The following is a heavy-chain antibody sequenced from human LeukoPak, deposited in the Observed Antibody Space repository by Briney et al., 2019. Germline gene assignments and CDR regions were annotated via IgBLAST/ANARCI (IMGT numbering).Heavy chain of an antibody. D-gene: IGHD3-10*01. V-gene: IGHV3-30-3*01. Sequence: PGGSLRLSCAASGFTFSSYAMHWVRQAPGKGLEWVAVISYGGSNKYYADSVKGRFTISRDNSKNTLYLQMNSLRAEDTAVYYCASVAGWFGELSPAIDYWGQGTLVTVSS. CDR1: GFTFSSYA. CDR3: ASVAGWFGELSPAIDY. J-gene: IGHJ4*02. CDR2: ISYGGSNK.